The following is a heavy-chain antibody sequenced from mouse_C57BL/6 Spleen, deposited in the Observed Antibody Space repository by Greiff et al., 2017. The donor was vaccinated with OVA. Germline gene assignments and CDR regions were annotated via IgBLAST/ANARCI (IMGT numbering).Heavy chain of an antibody. J-gene: IGHJ4*01. CDR2: IRNKADNHAT. D-gene: IGHD1-1*01. CDR1: GFTFSDAW. CDR3: TRGLLRFYAMDY. Sequence: EVKVEESGGGLVQPGGSMKLSCAASGFTFSDAWMDWVRQSPEKGLEWVAEIRNKADNHATYYAESVKGRFTISRDDSKSSVYLQMNSLRAEDTGIYYCTRGLLRFYAMDYWGQGTSVTVSS. V-gene: IGHV6-6*01.